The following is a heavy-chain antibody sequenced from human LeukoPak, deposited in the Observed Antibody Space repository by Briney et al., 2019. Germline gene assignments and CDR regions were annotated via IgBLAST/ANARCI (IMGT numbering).Heavy chain of an antibody. Sequence: ASVKVSCKASGYTFTSYAMHWVRQAPGQRLEWMGWINAGNGNTKYSQKFQGRVTITRDTSASTAYMELSSLGSDDTAVYYCARVRSTGAFDIWGQGTMVTVSS. J-gene: IGHJ3*02. CDR2: INAGNGNT. D-gene: IGHD2-2*01. CDR1: GYTFTSYA. CDR3: ARVRSTGAFDI. V-gene: IGHV1-3*01.